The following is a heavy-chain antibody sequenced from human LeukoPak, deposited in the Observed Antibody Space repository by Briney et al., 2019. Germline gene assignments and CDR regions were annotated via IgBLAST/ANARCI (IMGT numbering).Heavy chain of an antibody. CDR1: GYTFTSYG. Sequence: GASVKVSCKASGYTFTSYGISWVRQALGQGLEWMGWISAYNGNTNYAQKLQGRVTMTTDTSTSTAYMELRSLRSDDTAVYYCASNPVYDILTGYAHYYYYYGMDVWGKGTTVTVSS. D-gene: IGHD3-9*01. J-gene: IGHJ6*04. CDR2: ISAYNGNT. CDR3: ASNPVYDILTGYAHYYYYYGMDV. V-gene: IGHV1-18*04.